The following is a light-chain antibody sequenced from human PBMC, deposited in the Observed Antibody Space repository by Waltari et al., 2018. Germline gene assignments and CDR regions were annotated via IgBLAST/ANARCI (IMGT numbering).Light chain of an antibody. Sequence: QLVLTQSPSASASLGASVKLTCTLSSGHSSNIIAWHQQQPEKGPRYLMKVNSDGSHSKGDVIPDRFAGSSSGAERYRTISSLQSEDEADYYCQTGGHGTWVFGGGTKLTVL. CDR3: QTGGHGTWV. V-gene: IGLV4-69*01. CDR1: SGHSSNI. CDR2: VNSDGSH. J-gene: IGLJ3*02.